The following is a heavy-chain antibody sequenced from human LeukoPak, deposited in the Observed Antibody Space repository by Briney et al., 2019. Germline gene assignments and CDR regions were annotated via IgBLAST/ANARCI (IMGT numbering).Heavy chain of an antibody. Sequence: GGSLRLSCAASGFTVSSNFMSWVRQAPGKGLEWVAVISYDGSNKYYADSVKGRFTISRDNSRNTLYLQMNSLNPEDTAVYCCAKGGVRGVIGWYFDLWGRGTLVTVSS. V-gene: IGHV3-30*18. CDR3: AKGGVRGVIGWYFDL. CDR1: GFTVSSNF. CDR2: ISYDGSNK. D-gene: IGHD3-10*01. J-gene: IGHJ2*01.